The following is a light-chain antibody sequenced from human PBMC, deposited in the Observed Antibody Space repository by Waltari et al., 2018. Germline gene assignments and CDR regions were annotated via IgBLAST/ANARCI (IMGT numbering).Light chain of an antibody. CDR3: QVWDSSTVV. V-gene: IGLV3-9*01. CDR1: NIGSKN. CDR2: RDS. J-gene: IGLJ2*01. Sequence: SYELTQPLSVSVALGQTARITCGGNNIGSKNVHWYQQKPGQAPMLVIYRDSNRPSGIPERFSGSNSGNTATRTISRAQAGDEADYYCQVWDSSTVVFGGGTKLTVL.